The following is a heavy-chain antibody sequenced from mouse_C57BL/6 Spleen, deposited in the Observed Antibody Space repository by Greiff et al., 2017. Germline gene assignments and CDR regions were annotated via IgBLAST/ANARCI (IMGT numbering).Heavy chain of an antibody. V-gene: IGHV1-59*01. Sequence: QVQLQQPGAELVRPGPSVKLSCTASGYTFTSYWMHWVKQRPGQGLEWIGVIDPSDSYTNYNQKFKGKATFTVDTSSSTAYMQLSSLASEDSAVYYCARGGTRDYAMDYWGQGTSVTVSS. J-gene: IGHJ4*01. CDR2: IDPSDSYT. CDR1: GYTFTSYW. CDR3: ARGGTRDYAMDY. D-gene: IGHD3-1*01.